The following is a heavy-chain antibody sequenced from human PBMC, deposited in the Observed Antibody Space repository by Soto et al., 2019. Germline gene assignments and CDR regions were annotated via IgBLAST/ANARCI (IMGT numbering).Heavy chain of an antibody. CDR2: IFWDDDK. J-gene: IGHJ4*02. D-gene: IGHD3-10*01. CDR1: GFSLSTSGVA. V-gene: IGHV2-5*02. Sequence: QITLKESGPTLVKPTQTLTVTCTFSGFSLSTSGVAMGWVRQPPEKALEWLALIFWDDDKRYSPSLKSRLTITRDTSKNHVVLTMANMDPVDTATYYCARLLYGSGSYQFDYWGQGTLVTVSS. CDR3: ARLLYGSGSYQFDY.